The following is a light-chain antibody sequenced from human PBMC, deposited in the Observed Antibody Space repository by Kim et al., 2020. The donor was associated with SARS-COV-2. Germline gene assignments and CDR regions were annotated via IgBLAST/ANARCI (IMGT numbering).Light chain of an antibody. V-gene: IGKV1-39*01. CDR3: QQMYIIPT. Sequence: DIQMTQSPSTLSASVGDRVTITCRASQSISNDLNWYQQIAGKAPKLVIYCTSNLESGVPSRFSGSGSGTDFTLTIDSLQPDDFATYYGQQMYIIPTFGGGTQV. CDR2: CTS. J-gene: IGKJ4*01. CDR1: QSISND.